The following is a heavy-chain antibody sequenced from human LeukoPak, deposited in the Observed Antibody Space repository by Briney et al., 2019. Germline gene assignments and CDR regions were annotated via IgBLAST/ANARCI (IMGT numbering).Heavy chain of an antibody. Sequence: GASVKVSCKASGYTFTSHGISWVRQAPGQGLEWMGWISAYNGNTNYAQKLQGRVTMTTDTSTSTAYMELRSLRSDDTAVYYCARGGIGGSYRDDAFDIWGQGTMVIVSS. CDR2: ISAYNGNT. D-gene: IGHD1-26*01. J-gene: IGHJ3*02. CDR1: GYTFTSHG. CDR3: ARGGIGGSYRDDAFDI. V-gene: IGHV1-18*01.